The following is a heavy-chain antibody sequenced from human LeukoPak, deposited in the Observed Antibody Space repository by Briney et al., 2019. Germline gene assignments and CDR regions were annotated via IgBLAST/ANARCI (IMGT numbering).Heavy chain of an antibody. CDR2: VCYSGST. CDR1: GGSISSSSYC. Sequence: PSESLSLTCTVSGGSISSSSYCWGWIRQPPGKGLEWIGSVCYSGSTYYNPSLKSRVTISVDTSKNQFSLKLSSVTAADTAVYYCARQYSGDSRSPFFDYWGQGTLVTVSS. D-gene: IGHD5-18*01. V-gene: IGHV4-39*01. CDR3: ARQYSGDSRSPFFDY. J-gene: IGHJ4*02.